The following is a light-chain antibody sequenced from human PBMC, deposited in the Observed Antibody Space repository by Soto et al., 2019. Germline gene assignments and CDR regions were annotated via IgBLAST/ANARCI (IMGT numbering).Light chain of an antibody. J-gene: IGLJ2*01. CDR1: SSDIGAYKY. CDR3: TVHTSSYTLV. Sequence: QSALTQPASVSGSPGQTITISCSGTSSDIGAYKYVSWYQQHPGKVPKLIIYDVSDRPSGVSNRFSGSKSGNTASLTISGLRPEDEADYYCTVHTSSYTLVLGGGTKLTVL. CDR2: DVS. V-gene: IGLV2-14*03.